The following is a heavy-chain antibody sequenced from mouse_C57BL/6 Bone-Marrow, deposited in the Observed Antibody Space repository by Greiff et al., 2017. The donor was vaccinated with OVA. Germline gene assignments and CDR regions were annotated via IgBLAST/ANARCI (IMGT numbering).Heavy chain of an antibody. V-gene: IGHV1-5*01. J-gene: IGHJ4*01. CDR1: GYTFTSYW. CDR3: FYDGYPYYAMDY. D-gene: IGHD2-3*01. Sequence: VHVKQSGTVLARPGASVKMSCKTSGYTFTSYWMHWVKQRPGQGLEWIGAIYPGNSDTSYNQKFKGKAKLTAVTSASTAYMELSSLTNEDSAVYYCFYDGYPYYAMDYWGQGTSVTVSS. CDR2: IYPGNSDT.